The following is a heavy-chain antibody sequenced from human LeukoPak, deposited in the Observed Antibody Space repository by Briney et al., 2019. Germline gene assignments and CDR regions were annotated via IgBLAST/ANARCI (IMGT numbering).Heavy chain of an antibody. CDR2: IYHSVGT. V-gene: IGHV4-31*03. Sequence: SETLSLTCTVSGGSISSGDYYWSWLRQHPGKGLEWIGYIYHSVGTYYNPSLKSRITISVDTSKNQFSLKLSSVTAADTAVYYCARKYYYYGMDVWGQGTTVTVSS. J-gene: IGHJ6*02. CDR1: GGSISSGDYY. CDR3: ARKYYYYGMDV.